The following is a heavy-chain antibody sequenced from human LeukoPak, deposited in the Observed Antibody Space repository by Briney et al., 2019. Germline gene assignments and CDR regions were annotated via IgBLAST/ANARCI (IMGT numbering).Heavy chain of an antibody. Sequence: SETLSLTCTVSGGSISNYHWSWVRQPAGKGLEWIGQIHTSGSTNYNPPLKSRVSMSIDTTEDQVSLTIRSVTAADTAFYYCARRDVSSGWSFDYWGQGTLVTVSS. V-gene: IGHV4-4*07. D-gene: IGHD6-19*01. CDR1: GGSISNYH. CDR3: ARRDVSSGWSFDY. J-gene: IGHJ4*02. CDR2: IHTSGST.